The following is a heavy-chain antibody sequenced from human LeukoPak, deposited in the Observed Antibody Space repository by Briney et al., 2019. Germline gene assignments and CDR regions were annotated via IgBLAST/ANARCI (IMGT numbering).Heavy chain of an antibody. CDR1: GYTFTGYY. V-gene: IGHV1-2*02. CDR3: ARADSSPGGDDAFDI. Sequence: ASVKVSCKASGYTFTGYYMHWVRQAPGQGLEWMGWINPNSGGTNYAQKFQGRVTMTRDTSISTAYMELSRLRSDGTAVYYCARADSSPGGDDAFDIWGQGTMVTVSS. D-gene: IGHD3-22*01. CDR2: INPNSGGT. J-gene: IGHJ3*02.